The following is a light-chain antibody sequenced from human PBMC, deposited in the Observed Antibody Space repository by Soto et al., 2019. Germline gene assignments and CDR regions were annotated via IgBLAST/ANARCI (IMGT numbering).Light chain of an antibody. Sequence: ERVMTQSPATLSVSPGEGATLSCRANQHVSSHLAWYHHKPGQAPRLLIHAASTRAPGVPVRFSGSGSGTEFTLTISSLQSEDFAVYYCQQYQSWPFPFGQGTKLEIK. V-gene: IGKV3-15*01. CDR3: QQYQSWPFP. CDR1: QHVSSH. CDR2: AAS. J-gene: IGKJ2*01.